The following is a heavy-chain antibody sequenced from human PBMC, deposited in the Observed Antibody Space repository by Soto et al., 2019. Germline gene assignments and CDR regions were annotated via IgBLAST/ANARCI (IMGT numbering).Heavy chain of an antibody. CDR1: GFTFSSYA. Sequence: GGSLRLSCAASGFTFSSYAMSWVRQAPGKGLEWVSAISGSGGSTYYADSVKGRFTISRDNSKNTLYLQMNSLRAEDTAVYYCAKGDRVATIKNYFDYWGQGTLVTVSS. D-gene: IGHD5-12*01. CDR2: ISGSGGST. V-gene: IGHV3-23*01. CDR3: AKGDRVATIKNYFDY. J-gene: IGHJ4*02.